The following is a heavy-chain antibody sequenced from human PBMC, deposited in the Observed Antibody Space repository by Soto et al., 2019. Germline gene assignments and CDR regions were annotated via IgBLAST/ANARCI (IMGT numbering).Heavy chain of an antibody. CDR1: GYSFTSYW. V-gene: IGHV5-51*01. CDR2: IYPGDSDT. J-gene: IGHJ6*03. CDR3: ARTDCSSTSCYEFFYTDV. D-gene: IGHD2-2*01. Sequence: GESLKISCKGSGYSFTSYWIGWVRQMPGKGLEWMGIIYPGDSDTRYSPSFQGQVTISADKSISTAYPQWSSLKASDTAMYYCARTDCSSTSCYEFFYTDVWGKRTTVTVSS.